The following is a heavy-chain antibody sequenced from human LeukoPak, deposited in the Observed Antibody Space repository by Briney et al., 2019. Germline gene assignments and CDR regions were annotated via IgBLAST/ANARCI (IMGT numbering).Heavy chain of an antibody. D-gene: IGHD6-13*01. CDR3: ARDLRVYSSSRSASNWFDP. J-gene: IGHJ5*02. Sequence: ASVKVSCKASAYTFTGYYMHWVRQAPGQGLEWMGIINPSGGSTSYAQKFQGRVTMNRDTSTSTVYMELSSLRSEDTAVYYCARDLRVYSSSRSASNWFDPWGQGTLVTVSS. CDR1: AYTFTGYY. V-gene: IGHV1-46*01. CDR2: INPSGGST.